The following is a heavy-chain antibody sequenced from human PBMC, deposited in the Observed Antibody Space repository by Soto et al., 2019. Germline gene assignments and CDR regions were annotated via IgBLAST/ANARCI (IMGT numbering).Heavy chain of an antibody. CDR2: ISYDGSNK. CDR1: GFTFSSYG. Sequence: PGGSLRLSCAASGFTFSSYGMHWVRQAPGKGLEWVAVISYDGSNKYYADSVKGRFTISRDNSKNTLYLQMNSLRAEDTAVYYCAKVFTIFGVVGYYFDYWGQGTLVTV. CDR3: AKVFTIFGVVGYYFDY. J-gene: IGHJ4*02. V-gene: IGHV3-30*18. D-gene: IGHD3-3*01.